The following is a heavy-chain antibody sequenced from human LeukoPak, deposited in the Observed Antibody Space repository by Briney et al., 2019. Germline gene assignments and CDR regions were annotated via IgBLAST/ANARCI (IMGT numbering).Heavy chain of an antibody. CDR2: ISYDGSNK. Sequence: PGRSLRLSCAASGFTFSSYAMHWVRQAPGKGVEWVAVISYDGSNKYYADSVKGRFTISRDNSKNTLYLQMNSLRAEDTAVYYCARDVYDSSGYYYYWGQGTLVTVSS. CDR3: ARDVYDSSGYYYY. D-gene: IGHD3-22*01. V-gene: IGHV3-30*04. J-gene: IGHJ4*02. CDR1: GFTFSSYA.